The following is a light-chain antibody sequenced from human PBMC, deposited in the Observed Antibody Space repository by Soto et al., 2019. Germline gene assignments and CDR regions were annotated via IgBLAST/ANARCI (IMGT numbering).Light chain of an antibody. J-gene: IGKJ4*01. CDR3: QQYNVWPLT. Sequence: EIVMTQSPATLSVSPGERATLSCRASQSVSSNLAWYQQKPGQTPKLLIYVASTRATGIPARFSGSGSGTEFTLTISRLQSEDFAFYYCQQYNVWPLTFGGGTKVEFK. CDR1: QSVSSN. CDR2: VAS. V-gene: IGKV3-15*01.